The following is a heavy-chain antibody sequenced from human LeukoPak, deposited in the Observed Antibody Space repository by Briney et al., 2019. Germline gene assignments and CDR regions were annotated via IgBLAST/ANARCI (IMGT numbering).Heavy chain of an antibody. V-gene: IGHV1-69*04. Sequence: SVKVSCKASGGTFDSYALTWVRQAPGQALEWMGRIIPILDITIHAQKFQGRVTITADKSTSTAYIELSSLSSEDTAVYYCARDQGLIDPPPYGLDVCGQGTTVTVSS. CDR1: GGTFDSYA. CDR3: ARDQGLIDPPPYGLDV. J-gene: IGHJ6*02. D-gene: IGHD3-16*01. CDR2: IIPILDIT.